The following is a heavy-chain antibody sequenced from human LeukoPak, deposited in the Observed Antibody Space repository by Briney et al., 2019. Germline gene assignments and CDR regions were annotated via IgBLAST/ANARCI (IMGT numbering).Heavy chain of an antibody. D-gene: IGHD6-13*01. J-gene: IGHJ3*02. Sequence: SGPTLVNPTQTLTLTCTFSGFSLSTSGMCVSWIRQPPGKALEWLARIDWDDDKYYSTSLKTRLTISKDTSKNQVVLTMTNMDPVDTATYYCARILVKAAGNAFDIWGQGTMVTVSS. CDR2: IDWDDDK. CDR3: ARILVKAAGNAFDI. V-gene: IGHV2-70*11. CDR1: GFSLSTSGMC.